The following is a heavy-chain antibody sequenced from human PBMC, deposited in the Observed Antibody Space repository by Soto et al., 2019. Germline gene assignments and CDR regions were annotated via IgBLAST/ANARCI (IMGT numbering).Heavy chain of an antibody. CDR2: IAPMAGTA. D-gene: IGHD1-1*01. CDR1: GDTFVMKS. V-gene: IGHV1-69*08. J-gene: IGHJ6*04. CDR3: ARGGQLRGEMDV. Sequence: QVHMVQSGAEVKKPGASVMVSCKASGDTFVMKSINWVRQAPGQGPEWMGRIAPMAGTAEYADKFQGRVTFTADTSTNTVHMAVSSLRSEDTAFYYGARGGQLRGEMDVWGKGTSVTVSS.